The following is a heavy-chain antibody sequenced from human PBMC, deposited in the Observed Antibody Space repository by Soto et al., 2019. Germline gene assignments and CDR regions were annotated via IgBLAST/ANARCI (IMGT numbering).Heavy chain of an antibody. CDR2: ISYDGSNK. D-gene: IGHD4-17*01. Sequence: GGSLRLSCAASGFTFSSYGMHWVRQAPGKGLEWVAVISYDGSNKYYADSVKGRFTISRDNSKNTLYLQMNSLRAEDTAVYYCAKPAGRNGDYYYYMDVWGKGTTVTVSS. J-gene: IGHJ6*03. CDR1: GFTFSSYG. CDR3: AKPAGRNGDYYYYMDV. V-gene: IGHV3-30*18.